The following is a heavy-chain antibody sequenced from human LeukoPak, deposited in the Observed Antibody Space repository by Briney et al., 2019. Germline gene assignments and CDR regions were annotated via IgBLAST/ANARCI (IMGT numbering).Heavy chain of an antibody. CDR1: GFTFSSYG. CDR2: ISYDGPNK. CDR3: ARDTGAYYDSGGLDY. V-gene: IGHV3-30*03. D-gene: IGHD3-22*01. J-gene: IGHJ4*02. Sequence: HPGRSLRLSCAASGFTFSSYGMHWVRQAPGKGLEWVAVISYDGPNKSYADSVKGRFTISRDNSKNTLYLQMNSLRAEDTAVYYCARDTGAYYDSGGLDYWGQGTLVTVSS.